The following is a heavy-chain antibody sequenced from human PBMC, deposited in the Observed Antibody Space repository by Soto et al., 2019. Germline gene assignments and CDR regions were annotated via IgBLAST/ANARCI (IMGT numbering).Heavy chain of an antibody. Sequence: QVQLQESGPGLVKPSQTLSLTCTVSGGSISSGGYYWSWIRQHPGKGLEWIGYIYYSGSTYYNPSLKSRVTISVDTSKNQFSLKLSSVTAADTAVYYCARAKADYYDSSGYYSFAFDIWGQGTMVTVSS. CDR1: GGSISSGGYY. J-gene: IGHJ3*02. CDR3: ARAKADYYDSSGYYSFAFDI. D-gene: IGHD3-22*01. V-gene: IGHV4-31*03. CDR2: IYYSGST.